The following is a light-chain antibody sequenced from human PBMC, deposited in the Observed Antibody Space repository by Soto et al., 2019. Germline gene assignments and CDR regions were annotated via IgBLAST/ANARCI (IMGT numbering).Light chain of an antibody. V-gene: IGKV3-20*01. CDR2: AAS. Sequence: NVLTQSPVTLSLAPGEGATLSCTSSQTVSKNYLAWYHQKPGQAPRLLIYAASTRATGIPDRFSGSGSGTDFTLTISRLEPEDFAVFYCQQYAVSPSTFGQGTRLEIK. CDR1: QTVSKNY. J-gene: IGKJ5*01. CDR3: QQYAVSPST.